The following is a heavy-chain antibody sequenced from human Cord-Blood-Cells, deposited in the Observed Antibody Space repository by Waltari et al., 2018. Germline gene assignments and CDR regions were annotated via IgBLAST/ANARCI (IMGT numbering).Heavy chain of an antibody. CDR2: ISYDGSNK. V-gene: IGHV3-30*18. D-gene: IGHD4-17*01. CDR3: AKRHDYGDYYFDY. Sequence: QVQLVESGGGVVQPGRSLRLSCAASGFTFSSYGMHWVRPAPGKGLEWVAVISYDGSNKYYADSVKGRFTISRDNSKNTLYLQMNSLRAEDTAVYYCAKRHDYGDYYFDYWGQGTLVTVSS. CDR1: GFTFSSYG. J-gene: IGHJ4*02.